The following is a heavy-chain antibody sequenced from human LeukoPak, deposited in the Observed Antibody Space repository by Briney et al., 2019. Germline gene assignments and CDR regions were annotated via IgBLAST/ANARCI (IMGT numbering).Heavy chain of an antibody. D-gene: IGHD2-15*01. V-gene: IGHV3-23*01. Sequence: GGSLRLSCAASGFTVSSNYMSWVRQAPGKGLEWVSRMSGSGGIISYSDSVKGRFTISRDNFKNTLYLQMNNLRAEDTAVYYCASRDSCSGGTCYGLSYWGQGTLVTVSS. CDR1: GFTVSSNY. CDR3: ASRDSCSGGTCYGLSY. CDR2: MSGSGGII. J-gene: IGHJ4*02.